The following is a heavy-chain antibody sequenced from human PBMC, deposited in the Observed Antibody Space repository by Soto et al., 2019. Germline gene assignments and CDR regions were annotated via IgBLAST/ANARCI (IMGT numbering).Heavy chain of an antibody. Sequence: GGSLRLSCAASGFTFSSYSMNWVRQAPGKGLEWVSYISSSSSTIYYADSVKGRFTISRDNAKNSLYLQMNSLRAEDTAVYYCARDYCTNGVCPRPYYYYMDVWGKGTTVTVSS. D-gene: IGHD2-8*01. CDR3: ARDYCTNGVCPRPYYYYMDV. V-gene: IGHV3-48*01. CDR1: GFTFSSYS. J-gene: IGHJ6*03. CDR2: ISSSSSTI.